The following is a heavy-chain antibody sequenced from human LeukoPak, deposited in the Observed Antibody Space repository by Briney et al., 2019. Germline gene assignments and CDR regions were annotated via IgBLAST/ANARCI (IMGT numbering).Heavy chain of an antibody. CDR2: ISSSSSYI. D-gene: IGHD6-19*01. J-gene: IGHJ4*02. CDR3: ARVDSIGWYDPLYYFDY. CDR1: GFTFSSYS. V-gene: IGHV3-21*01. Sequence: GGSLRLSCAASGFTFSSYSMNWVRQAPGKGLEWVSSISSSSSYIYYADSVKGRFTISIDNAKNSLYLQMNSLRAEDTAVYYCARVDSIGWYDPLYYFDYWGQGTLVTVSS.